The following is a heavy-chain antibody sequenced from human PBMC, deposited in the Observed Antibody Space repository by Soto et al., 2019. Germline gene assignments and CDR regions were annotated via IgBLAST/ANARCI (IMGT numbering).Heavy chain of an antibody. Sequence: SETLSLTCTVSGGSISSSSYYWGWIRQPPGKGLEWIGSIYYSGSTYYNPSLKSRVTISVDTSKNQFSLKLSSVTAADTAVYYCARHRPGSSSWYFQHWGQGTLVTVSS. D-gene: IGHD6-13*01. CDR3: ARHRPGSSSWYFQH. V-gene: IGHV4-39*01. CDR1: GGSISSSSYY. J-gene: IGHJ1*01. CDR2: IYYSGST.